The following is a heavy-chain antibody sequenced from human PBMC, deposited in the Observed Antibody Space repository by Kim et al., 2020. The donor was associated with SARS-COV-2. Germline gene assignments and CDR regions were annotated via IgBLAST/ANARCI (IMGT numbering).Heavy chain of an antibody. Sequence: GGSLRLSCAASGFTFSSYSMNWVRQAPGKGLEWVSYISSSSSTIYYADSVKGRFTISRDNAKNSLYLQMNSLRDEDTAVYYCARGEDYYGSGSYDRGDIDYWGQGTLVTVSS. V-gene: IGHV3-48*02. D-gene: IGHD3-10*01. CDR2: ISSSSSTI. J-gene: IGHJ4*02. CDR1: GFTFSSYS. CDR3: ARGEDYYGSGSYDRGDIDY.